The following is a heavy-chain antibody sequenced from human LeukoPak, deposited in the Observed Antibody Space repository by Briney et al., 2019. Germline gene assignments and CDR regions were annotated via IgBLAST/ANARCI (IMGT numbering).Heavy chain of an antibody. CDR3: ARGGGGATGFGY. D-gene: IGHD5-12*01. Sequence: GGSLRLSCAASGFTFSSYSMNWVRQAPGKGLEWVSSISSSSSYIYYADSVKGRFTISRDNAKNSLYLQMNSLRAEDTAVYYCARGGGGATGFGYWGQGTLVTVSS. V-gene: IGHV3-21*01. CDR1: GFTFSSYS. CDR2: ISSSSSYI. J-gene: IGHJ4*02.